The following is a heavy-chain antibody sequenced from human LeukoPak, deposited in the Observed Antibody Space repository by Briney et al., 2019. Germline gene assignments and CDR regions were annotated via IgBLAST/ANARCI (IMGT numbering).Heavy chain of an antibody. D-gene: IGHD3-9*01. Sequence: GGSLRLSCAASGFTFSSYGMHWVRQAPGKGLEWVAVISYDGSNKYYADSVKGRFTISRDNSKNTLYLQMNSLRAEDTAVYYCARHAVDDILTGYYNPFDYWGQGTLVTVSS. V-gene: IGHV3-30*03. CDR2: ISYDGSNK. CDR1: GFTFSSYG. J-gene: IGHJ4*02. CDR3: ARHAVDDILTGYYNPFDY.